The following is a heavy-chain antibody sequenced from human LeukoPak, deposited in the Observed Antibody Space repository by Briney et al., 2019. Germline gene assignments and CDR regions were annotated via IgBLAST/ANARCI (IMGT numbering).Heavy chain of an antibody. CDR3: ARSGGNYYSI. CDR1: GYRFTSYW. Sequence: HGESLQISCKGSGYRFTSYWIGWVRQMPGKGLEWMGIIYPGDSDTIYSPSFQGQVTISADKSTSTANLQWSSLKASDTAMYYCARSGGNYYSIWGQGTMVTVSS. D-gene: IGHD1-26*01. CDR2: IYPGDSDT. J-gene: IGHJ3*02. V-gene: IGHV5-51*01.